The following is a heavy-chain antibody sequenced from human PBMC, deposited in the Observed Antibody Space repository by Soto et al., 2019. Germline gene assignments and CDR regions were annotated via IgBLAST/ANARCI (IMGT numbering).Heavy chain of an antibody. V-gene: IGHV4-59*01. CDR3: ASSAPDYYYDSSGFDN. D-gene: IGHD3-22*01. CDR2: IYYSGST. CDR1: GGSISGYY. Sequence: LTCTVSGGSISGYYWSWIRQPPGKGLEWIGNIYYSGSTNYKPSLKSRVTISVDTSKNQFSLKLSSVTAADTAVYYCASSAPDYYYDSSGFDNWGQGAPVTVSS. J-gene: IGHJ4*02.